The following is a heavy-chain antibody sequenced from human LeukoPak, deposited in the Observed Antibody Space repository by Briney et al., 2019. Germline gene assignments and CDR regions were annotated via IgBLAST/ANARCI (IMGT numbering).Heavy chain of an antibody. J-gene: IGHJ4*02. CDR1: GFTFGSYA. CDR3: AKAKYDILTGYLY. CDR2: ISGSGGST. V-gene: IGHV3-23*01. Sequence: TGGSLRLSCAASGFTFGSYAMSWVRQAPGKGLEWVSAISGSGGSTYYADSVKGRFTISRDNSKNTLYLQMNSLRAEGTAVYYCAKAKYDILTGYLYWGQGTLVTVSS. D-gene: IGHD3-9*01.